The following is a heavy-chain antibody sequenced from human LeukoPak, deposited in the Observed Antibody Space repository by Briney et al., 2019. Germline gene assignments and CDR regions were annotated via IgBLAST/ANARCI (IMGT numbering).Heavy chain of an antibody. CDR1: GYTFTNYE. CDR3: ARMNLDRSCSGDGCSNWFDP. Sequence: ASVKVSCKTSGYTFTNYEINWVRQATGQGLEWMGWMNPNSGNTGYSPKFQGRVTFTGNTAISTVYMELSSLRSEDTAVYYCARMNLDRSCSGDGCSNWFDPWGQGTLVTVSS. V-gene: IGHV1-8*03. D-gene: IGHD2-15*01. J-gene: IGHJ5*02. CDR2: MNPNSGNT.